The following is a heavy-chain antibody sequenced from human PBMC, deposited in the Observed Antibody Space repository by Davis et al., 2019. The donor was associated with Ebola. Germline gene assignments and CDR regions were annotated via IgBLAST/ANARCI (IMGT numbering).Heavy chain of an antibody. V-gene: IGHV3-74*01. CDR1: GFTFSTYA. CDR3: TDYYYCGMDV. CDR2: INSDGSTI. J-gene: IGHJ6*02. Sequence: GESLKISCAASGFTFSTYAMGWVRQAPGKGLVWVSRINSDGSTINYADSVKGRFTISRDNAKNSLYLQMNSLRAEDTAVYYCTDYYYCGMDVWGQGTTVTVSS.